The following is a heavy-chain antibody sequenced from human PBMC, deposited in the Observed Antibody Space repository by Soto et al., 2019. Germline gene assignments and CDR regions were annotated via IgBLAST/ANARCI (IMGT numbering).Heavy chain of an antibody. CDR1: GFTFSTTG. D-gene: IGHD6-19*01. J-gene: IGHJ5*02. CDR2: ISHDGGEK. Sequence: QVHLVESGGGVVQPGRSLRLSCAASGFTFSTTGMHWVRQAPGKGLEWVAMISHDGGEKFYTDSVKGGFTIARDTSKNTLYLQMDSLRPEDTAIYHCAKDLYGAGWYNYFDPWGQGTVVTVSS. V-gene: IGHV3-30*18. CDR3: AKDLYGAGWYNYFDP.